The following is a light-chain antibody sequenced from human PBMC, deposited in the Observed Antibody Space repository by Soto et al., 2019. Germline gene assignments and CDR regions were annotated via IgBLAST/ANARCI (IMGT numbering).Light chain of an antibody. Sequence: QSVLTQPASVSGSPGQSIIISCTGTSSDVGGYNSVSWYQQHPGKAPKLMIYEVSNRPSGVSNRFSGSKSGNTASLTISGLQAEDEADYYCSSYTTSSTLLYVFGTGTKLTVL. CDR2: EVS. J-gene: IGLJ1*01. CDR3: SSYTTSSTLLYV. V-gene: IGLV2-14*01. CDR1: SSDVGGYNS.